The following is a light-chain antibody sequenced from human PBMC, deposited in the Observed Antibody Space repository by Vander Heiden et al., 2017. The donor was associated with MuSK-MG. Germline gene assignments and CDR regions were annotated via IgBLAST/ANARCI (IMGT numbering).Light chain of an antibody. Sequence: DIQMTQSPSSLSASVGDRVTITCRASQSISSYLNWYQQKPGKAPKLLIYAASSLQSGVPSRFSGSGSGTDFTLTISRLQPEDFATYYCQQSYSTLLIGGGTKVEIK. V-gene: IGKV1-39*01. J-gene: IGKJ4*01. CDR1: QSISSY. CDR3: QQSYSTLL. CDR2: AAS.